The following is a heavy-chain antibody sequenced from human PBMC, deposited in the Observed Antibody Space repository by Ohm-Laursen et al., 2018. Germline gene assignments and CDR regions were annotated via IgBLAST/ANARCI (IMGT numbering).Heavy chain of an antibody. CDR3: ARGHLYGDYRYYGMDV. D-gene: IGHD4-17*01. J-gene: IGHJ6*02. CDR1: GGSVNGYY. Sequence: SDTLSLTWPVSGGSVNGYYWSWIRQTAAKGLEWIGRVYTTGGPNYNPSLKSPVSMLIDKSKNQFSLKLSSVTAADTAVYYCARGHLYGDYRYYGMDVWGQGTTVTVSS. CDR2: VYTTGGP. V-gene: IGHV4-4*07.